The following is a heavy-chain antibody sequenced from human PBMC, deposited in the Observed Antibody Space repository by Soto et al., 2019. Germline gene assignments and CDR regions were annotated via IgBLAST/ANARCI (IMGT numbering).Heavy chain of an antibody. D-gene: IGHD2-15*01. V-gene: IGHV3-53*01. CDR1: GFTVSSSY. CDR3: ARDRVLRGADCSGGSCYSYYYYYGMDV. J-gene: IGHJ6*02. Sequence: AGGSLRLSCAASGFTVSSSYMSWVLQAPGKGLEWVAVVYSVGSTYYADSVRGRFTISRDNSNNTLYLQMKSLSAEDLDVYYCARDRVLRGADCSGGSCYSYYYYYGMDVWGQGTTVTVSS. CDR2: VYSVGST.